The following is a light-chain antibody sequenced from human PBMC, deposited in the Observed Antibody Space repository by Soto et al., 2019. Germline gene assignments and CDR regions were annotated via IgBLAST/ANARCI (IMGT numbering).Light chain of an antibody. CDR3: CSYAGSSIWV. V-gene: IGLV2-23*01. CDR1: SSDVGSYNL. CDR2: EGN. Sequence: QSALTQPASVSGSPGQSITISCTGTSSDVGSYNLVSWYQQHPGKAPKLMIYEGNKRPSGVSNRFSGSKSGNTASPTISGLQAEDEADFYCCSYAGSSIWVFGGGTKLTVL. J-gene: IGLJ3*02.